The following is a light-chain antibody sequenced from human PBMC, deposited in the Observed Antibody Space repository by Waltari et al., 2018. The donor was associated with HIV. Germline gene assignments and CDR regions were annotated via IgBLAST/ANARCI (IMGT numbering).Light chain of an antibody. CDR2: GEN. CDR1: RVRSYY. Sequence: SSELAQDPAVSVALGQTVRITCQGDRVRSYYASWYQQKPGQAPVLVVYGENNRPSGIPDQFSGSSSGNTASLTIAGAQAEDEADYYCNSRDSSGHWFFGGGTKVTVL. J-gene: IGLJ3*02. V-gene: IGLV3-19*01. CDR3: NSRDSSGHWF.